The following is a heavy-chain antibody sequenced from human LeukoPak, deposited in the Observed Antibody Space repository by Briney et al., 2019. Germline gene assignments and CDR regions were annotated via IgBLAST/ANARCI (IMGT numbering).Heavy chain of an antibody. CDR3: ARNLGLYDAFDI. CDR1: GGSISSSSYF. Sequence: SETLSLTCTVSGGSISSSSYFWGWIRQPPGKGLEWIGSIYDSGNTYYTPSLKCRVTISIDTYKNQFSLKLSSVTAADTAVYYCARNLGLYDAFDIWGQGTMVTVSS. V-gene: IGHV4-39*01. J-gene: IGHJ3*02. CDR2: IYDSGNT. D-gene: IGHD7-27*01.